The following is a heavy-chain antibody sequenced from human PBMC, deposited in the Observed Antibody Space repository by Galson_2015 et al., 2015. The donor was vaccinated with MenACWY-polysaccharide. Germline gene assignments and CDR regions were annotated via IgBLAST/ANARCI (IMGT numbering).Heavy chain of an antibody. Sequence: SLRLSCAASRFTFSSYAMYWVRQAPGKGLEWVSVISHDGTNENYADSVKGRFTISRDNSKNTVFLQMNSLRPEDTAVYYCARDGTRGGDSRAFDIWGQGTMVTVSS. CDR1: RFTFSSYA. CDR2: ISHDGTNE. V-gene: IGHV3-30-3*01. CDR3: ARDGTRGGDSRAFDI. J-gene: IGHJ3*02. D-gene: IGHD2-21*02.